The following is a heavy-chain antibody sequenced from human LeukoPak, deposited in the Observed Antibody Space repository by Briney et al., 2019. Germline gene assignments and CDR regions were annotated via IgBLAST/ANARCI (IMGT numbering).Heavy chain of an antibody. CDR3: ARVRGTNLDGYEMDY. CDR1: GFTFSSYS. D-gene: IGHD5-12*01. J-gene: IGHJ4*02. V-gene: IGHV3-21*01. CDR2: ISSSSSYI. Sequence: PGGSLRLSCAASGFTFSSYSMNWVRQAPGKGLEWVSSISSSSSYIYYADSVKGRFTISRDNAKNSLYLQMNSLRAEDTAVYYCARVRGTNLDGYEMDYWGQGTLVTVSS.